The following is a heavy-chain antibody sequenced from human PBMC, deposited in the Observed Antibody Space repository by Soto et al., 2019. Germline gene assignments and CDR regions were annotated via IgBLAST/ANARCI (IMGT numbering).Heavy chain of an antibody. CDR3: ARDQTGGEGPGYYGMDV. Sequence: ASVKVSCKASGYTFTGYYMHWVRQAPGQGLEWMGWINPNSGGTNYAQKFQGWATMTRDASISTAYMELSRLRSDDTAVYYCARDQTGGEGPGYYGMDVWGQGTTVTVSS. CDR2: INPNSGGT. J-gene: IGHJ6*02. CDR1: GYTFTGYY. V-gene: IGHV1-2*04. D-gene: IGHD4-17*01.